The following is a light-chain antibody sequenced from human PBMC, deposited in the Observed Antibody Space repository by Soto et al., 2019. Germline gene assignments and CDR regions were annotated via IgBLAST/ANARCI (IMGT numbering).Light chain of an antibody. J-gene: IGLJ1*01. CDR2: DVS. CDR1: SSDVGGYNY. Sequence: QSVLTHPASVSGSPGQSITISCTGTSSDVGGYNYVSWYQQHPGKAPKLMIYDVSNRPSGVSNRFSGSKSGNTASLTISGLQAEDEADYYRSSYTSSSTLVFGTGTKVTVL. CDR3: SSYTSSSTLV. V-gene: IGLV2-14*01.